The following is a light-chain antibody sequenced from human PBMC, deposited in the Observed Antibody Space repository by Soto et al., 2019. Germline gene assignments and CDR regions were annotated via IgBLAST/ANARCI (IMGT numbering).Light chain of an antibody. V-gene: IGKV1-39*01. CDR3: QQSYTTPRT. CDR2: CAS. CDR1: LSSSTE. J-gene: IGKJ2*01. Sequence: DIQMTQSPSSLSASVGDRVTITCRASLSSSTELNWYQQKQWKAPKVLILCASSLQSGVPSRFSGSGSGTEFTLTIINLQPEDFATYYWQQSYTTPRTFVQGTKLQIK.